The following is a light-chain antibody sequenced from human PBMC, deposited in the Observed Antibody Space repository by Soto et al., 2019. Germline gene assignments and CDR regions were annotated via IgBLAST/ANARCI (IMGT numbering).Light chain of an antibody. CDR1: QGIGTY. Sequence: IQLTQSASSLSASVGDRVTISCRASQGIGTYLAWYQQKPGKAPKLLIYAAFTLHSGVPARFSGSRSGTDFTLTISCLQPEDFATYYCQQVNSYPQTFAQGTRLEIK. CDR2: AAF. V-gene: IGKV1-9*01. J-gene: IGKJ5*01. CDR3: QQVNSYPQT.